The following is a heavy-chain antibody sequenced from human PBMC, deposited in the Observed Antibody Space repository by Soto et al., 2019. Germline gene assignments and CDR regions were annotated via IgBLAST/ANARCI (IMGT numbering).Heavy chain of an antibody. J-gene: IGHJ6*03. D-gene: IGHD6-13*01. CDR2: IYYSGST. Sequence: SETLSLTCTVSGGSISSYYWSWIRQPPGKGLEWIGYIYYSGSTNYNPSLKSRVTISVDTSKNQFSLKLSSVTAADTAVYYCGRSYGSSYYYYYYMDVWGKGTTVTVSS. CDR1: GGSISSYY. CDR3: GRSYGSSYYYYYYMDV. V-gene: IGHV4-59*08.